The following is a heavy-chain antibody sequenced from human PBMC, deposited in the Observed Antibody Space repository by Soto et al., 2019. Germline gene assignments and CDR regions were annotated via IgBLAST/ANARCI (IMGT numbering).Heavy chain of an antibody. Sequence: GGSLRLSCAASGFTFSNNAMSWVRQAPGKGLEWVSAISGSGGSTYYADSVKGRFTISRDNSKNTLYLQMNSLRADDTAVYYCAKATRGGAATLIRDYWGQGTLVTVSS. V-gene: IGHV3-23*01. CDR2: ISGSGGST. CDR3: AKATRGGAATLIRDY. D-gene: IGHD6-13*01. J-gene: IGHJ4*02. CDR1: GFTFSNNA.